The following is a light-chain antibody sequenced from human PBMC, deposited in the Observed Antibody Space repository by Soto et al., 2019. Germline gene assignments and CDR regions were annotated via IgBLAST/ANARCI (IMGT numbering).Light chain of an antibody. J-gene: IGKJ2*01. Sequence: EIVLTQSPGTLSLSPGERATLSCRASQTVNNNFFAWYQQKPGQAPRLLIYGISSRATGIPDRFSGSGSGTDSTLTISRLEPDDFAVYYCQQYGGSPLYTFGQGTKLEI. CDR3: QQYGGSPLYT. CDR2: GIS. CDR1: QTVNNNF. V-gene: IGKV3-20*01.